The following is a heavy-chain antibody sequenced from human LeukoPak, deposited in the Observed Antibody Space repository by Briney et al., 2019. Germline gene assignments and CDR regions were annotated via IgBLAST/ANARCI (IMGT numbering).Heavy chain of an antibody. J-gene: IGHJ5*02. Sequence: ASVKVSCKASGYTFTGYYMHWVQQAPGQGLEWMGRINPNSGGTNYAQKFQGRVTMTRDTSISTAYMELSRLRSDDTAVYYCARNGLIIAARTNWFDPWGQGTLVTVSS. D-gene: IGHD6-6*01. CDR2: INPNSGGT. CDR1: GYTFTGYY. V-gene: IGHV1-2*06. CDR3: ARNGLIIAARTNWFDP.